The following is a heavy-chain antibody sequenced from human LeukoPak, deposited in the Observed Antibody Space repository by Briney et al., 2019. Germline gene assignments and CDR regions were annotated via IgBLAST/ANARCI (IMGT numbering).Heavy chain of an antibody. Sequence: GGSLRLSCAASGFTFSSYAMSWVRQAPGKGLEWVSGISGSGSGTYYPDSVKGRFTISRDNAKNSLYLQMNSLRAEDTAVYYCARDLVDYYDVTYWGQGTLVTVSS. D-gene: IGHD3-22*01. J-gene: IGHJ4*02. CDR3: ARDLVDYYDVTY. CDR1: GFTFSSYA. V-gene: IGHV3-23*01. CDR2: ISGSGSGT.